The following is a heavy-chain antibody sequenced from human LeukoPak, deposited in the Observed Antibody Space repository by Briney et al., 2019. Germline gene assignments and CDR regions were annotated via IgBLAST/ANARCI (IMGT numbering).Heavy chain of an antibody. J-gene: IGHJ6*02. CDR2: ISYDGSNK. CDR1: GFTFSSYG. D-gene: IGHD2-2*01. CDR3: AKGGYCSSTSCYGEFDYYGMDV. Sequence: GGSLRLSCAASGFTFSSYGMHWVRQAPGKGLEWVAVISYDGSNKYYADSVKGRFTISRDNSKNTLYLQMNSLRAEDTAVYYCAKGGYCSSTSCYGEFDYYGMDVWGQGTMVTVSS. V-gene: IGHV3-30*18.